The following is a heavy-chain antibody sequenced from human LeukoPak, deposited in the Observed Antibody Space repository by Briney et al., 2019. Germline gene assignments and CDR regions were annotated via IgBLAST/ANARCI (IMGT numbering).Heavy chain of an antibody. CDR3: ARMGSRDKYTYFDS. CDR2: IIPIFGTA. CDR1: GGTFSSYA. D-gene: IGHD2-2*02. Sequence: GASVKVSCKASGGTFSSYAISWVRQAPGQGLEWMGGIIPIFGTANYAQKFQGRLTVTTDESTTTAHMELSSLRSEDTALYYCARMGSRDKYTYFDSWGQGTLVTVSS. J-gene: IGHJ4*02. V-gene: IGHV1-69*05.